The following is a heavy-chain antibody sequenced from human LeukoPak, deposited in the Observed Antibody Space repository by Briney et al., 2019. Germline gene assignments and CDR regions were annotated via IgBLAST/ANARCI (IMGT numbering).Heavy chain of an antibody. CDR3: ARAGSSSWTYFDY. CDR2: IYYSGST. Sequence: SETLSLTCTVSGGSISSSSYYWGWIPQPPGKGLEWIGSIYYSGSTYYNPSLKSRVTISVDTSKNQFSLKLSSVTAADTAVYYCARAGSSSWTYFDYWGQGTLVTVSS. D-gene: IGHD6-13*01. J-gene: IGHJ4*02. V-gene: IGHV4-39*07. CDR1: GGSISSSSYY.